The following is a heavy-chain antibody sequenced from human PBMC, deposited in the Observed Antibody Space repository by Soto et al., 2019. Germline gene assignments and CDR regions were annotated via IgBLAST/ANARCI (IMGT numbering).Heavy chain of an antibody. CDR2: INPSGGST. J-gene: IGHJ6*02. D-gene: IGHD3-22*01. CDR3: ARALTYYYDSSGYSYEGYYYYGMDV. Sequence: QVQLVQSGAEVKKPGASVKVSCKAYGYTFTSYYMHWVRQAPGQGLEWMGIINPSGGSTSYAQKFQGRVTMTRDTSTSTVYMELSSLRSEDTAVYYCARALTYYYDSSGYSYEGYYYYGMDVWGQGTTVTVSS. CDR1: GYTFTSYY. V-gene: IGHV1-46*01.